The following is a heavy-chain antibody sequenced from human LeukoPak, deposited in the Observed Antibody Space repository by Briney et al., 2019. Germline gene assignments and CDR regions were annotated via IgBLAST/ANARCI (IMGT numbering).Heavy chain of an antibody. Sequence: GGSLRLSCAASGFTVSSNYMSWVRQAPGKGLEWVSVIYSGGSTYYADSVKGRFTISRDNSKNTLNLQMNSLRVEDTAVYYCARTTLEGSYSWGQGTLVTVSS. V-gene: IGHV3-66*01. CDR1: GFTVSSNY. D-gene: IGHD4-23*01. J-gene: IGHJ4*02. CDR3: ARTTLEGSYS. CDR2: IYSGGST.